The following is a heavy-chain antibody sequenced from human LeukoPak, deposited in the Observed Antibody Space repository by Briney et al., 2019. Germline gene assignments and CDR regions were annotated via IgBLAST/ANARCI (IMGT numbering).Heavy chain of an antibody. Sequence: PGGSLRLSCAAPGFTFSEYAMNWVRQAPGKGLEWVSAISGSGGGTYYADSAKGRFSISRDNSKNTLYLQMNILRAEDTAVYYCAKDLLKGSLVDYWGQGTLVTVSS. D-gene: IGHD1-26*01. J-gene: IGHJ4*02. V-gene: IGHV3-23*01. CDR3: AKDLLKGSLVDY. CDR1: GFTFSEYA. CDR2: ISGSGGGT.